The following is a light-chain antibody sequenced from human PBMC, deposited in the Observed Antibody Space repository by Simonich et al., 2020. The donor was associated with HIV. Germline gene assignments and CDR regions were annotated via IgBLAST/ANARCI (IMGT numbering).Light chain of an antibody. CDR1: QTVSSSY. Sequence: EIVLTQFPGTLSLSPGERATRSCRASQTVSSSYLAWYQQKPGQAPRLLIYGASSRATGIPDRFSGSWSGTDFSLTISRLEPEDFAVYYCQQCNNWPWTFGRGTKVEIK. CDR2: GAS. J-gene: IGKJ1*01. V-gene: IGKV3D-20*02. CDR3: QQCNNWPWT.